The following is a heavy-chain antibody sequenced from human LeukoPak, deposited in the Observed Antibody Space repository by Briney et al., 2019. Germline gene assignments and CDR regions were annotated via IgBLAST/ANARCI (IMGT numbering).Heavy chain of an antibody. CDR2: INHSGST. Sequence: SETLSLTCAVYGGSFSGYYWSWIRQPQGKGLEWIGEINHSGSTNYNPSLKSRVTISVDTSKNQFSLKLSSVTAADTAVYYCARGVIQQQLVQNWFDPWGQGTLVTVSS. CDR1: GGSFSGYY. D-gene: IGHD6-13*01. V-gene: IGHV4-34*01. CDR3: ARGVIQQQLVQNWFDP. J-gene: IGHJ5*02.